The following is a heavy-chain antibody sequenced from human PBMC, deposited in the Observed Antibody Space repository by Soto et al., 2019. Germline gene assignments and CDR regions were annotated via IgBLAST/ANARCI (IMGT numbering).Heavy chain of an antibody. J-gene: IGHJ4*02. D-gene: IGHD6-19*01. CDR3: ARDLAPTAVGFDY. CDR2: IVVGSGNT. CDR1: GFTFTSSA. V-gene: IGHV1-58*01. Sequence: SVKVSCKASGFTFTSSAVQWVRQARGQRLEWIGWIVVGSGNTNYAQKFQERVTITRDMSTSTAYMELSSLRSEDTAVYYCARDLAPTAVGFDYWGQGTLVTVSS.